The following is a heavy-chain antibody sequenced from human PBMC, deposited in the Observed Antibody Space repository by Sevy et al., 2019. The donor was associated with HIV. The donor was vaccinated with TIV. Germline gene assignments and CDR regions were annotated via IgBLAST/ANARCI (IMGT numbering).Heavy chain of an antibody. J-gene: IGHJ6*02. D-gene: IGHD1-26*01. V-gene: IGHV3-9*01. CDR2: ISWNSRNI. Sequence: GGSLRLSCAASGFPFNDHAMHWVRQVPGKGLEWVSGISWNSRNIGYADSVKGRFTISRDNARHFVYLQMNSLRAEDTAVYYCAKDVGAVGYYYYGMDVWGQGTTVTVSS. CDR1: GFPFNDHA. CDR3: AKDVGAVGYYYYGMDV.